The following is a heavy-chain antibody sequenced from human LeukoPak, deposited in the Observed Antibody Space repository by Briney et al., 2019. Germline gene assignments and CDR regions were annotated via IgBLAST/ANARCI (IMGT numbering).Heavy chain of an antibody. D-gene: IGHD3-10*01. CDR3: ARSPPYGSGSYRWFDP. CDR2: IYYSGNT. J-gene: IGHJ5*02. Sequence: PSETLSLTCTVSGGSISSSFYHWGWIRQPPGKGLEWIGSIYYSGNTYYNPSLKSRVTISVDTSKNQFSLRLTSVTAADTAVYYCARSPPYGSGSYRWFDPWGQGTLVTVSS. V-gene: IGHV4-39*01. CDR1: GGSISSSFYH.